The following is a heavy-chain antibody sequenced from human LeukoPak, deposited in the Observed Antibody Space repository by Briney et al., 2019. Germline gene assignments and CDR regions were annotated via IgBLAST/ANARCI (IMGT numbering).Heavy chain of an antibody. CDR1: GGSFSGYY. D-gene: IGHD1-1*01. CDR3: ASRIVLSTTQYYFDS. Sequence: PSETLSLTCAVYGGSFSGYYWSWIRQPPGKGLEWIGEINHSGSTNYNPSLKSRVTISVDTSKNQFSLNLTSVTAADTAVYYCASRIVLSTTQYYFDSWGQGTLVTVSS. V-gene: IGHV4-34*01. J-gene: IGHJ4*02. CDR2: INHSGST.